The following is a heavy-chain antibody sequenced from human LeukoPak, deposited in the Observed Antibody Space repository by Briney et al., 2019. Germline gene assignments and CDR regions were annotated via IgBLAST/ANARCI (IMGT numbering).Heavy chain of an antibody. V-gene: IGHV1-46*01. CDR1: GYTFTIYY. D-gene: IGHD3-9*01. J-gene: IGHJ5*02. CDR2: INPSGGST. Sequence: RASVTVSCKASGYTFTIYYMHWVRQAPGQGLEWMGIINPSGGSTSYAQKFQGRVTMTRDTSTSTVYMELSSLRSEDTAVYYCATEDILTGYYQARWFDPWGQGTLVTVSS. CDR3: ATEDILTGYYQARWFDP.